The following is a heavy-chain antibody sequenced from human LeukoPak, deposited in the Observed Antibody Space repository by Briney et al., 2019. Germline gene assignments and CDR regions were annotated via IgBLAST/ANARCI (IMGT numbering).Heavy chain of an antibody. J-gene: IGHJ3*02. CDR2: IYYSGTT. V-gene: IGHV4-59*12. D-gene: IGHD3-16*02. CDR1: GGSISSYY. Sequence: SETLSLTCTVSGGSISSYYWSWIRQPPGKGLEWIGYIYYSGTTNYNPSLKSRVTMSVDTSKNQFSLKLSSVTAADTAVYYCARRLYQLSRYAFDIWGQGTMVTVSS. CDR3: ARRLYQLSRYAFDI.